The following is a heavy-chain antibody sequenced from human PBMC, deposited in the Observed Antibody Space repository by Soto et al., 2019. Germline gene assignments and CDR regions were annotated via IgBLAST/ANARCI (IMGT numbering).Heavy chain of an antibody. CDR1: GGSMRNVY. D-gene: IGHD3-9*01. V-gene: IGHV4-59*01. J-gene: IGHJ5*02. CDR3: ARGLRPLRYFDWLLLFDP. Sequence: SETLSLTCTVSGGSMRNVYWSWIRQPPGKRLEWIGFIFHSGNAKYNPSLKSRVTISIDTSKSQFSLSLDSVTAADTAVYYCARGLRPLRYFDWLLLFDPWGQGTLVTVSS. CDR2: IFHSGNA.